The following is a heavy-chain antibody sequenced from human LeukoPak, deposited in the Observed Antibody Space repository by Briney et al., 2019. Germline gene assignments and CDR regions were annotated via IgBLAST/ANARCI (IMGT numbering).Heavy chain of an antibody. Sequence: GGSLRLSCAASGFTFSDYWMHWVRHAPGKGLVWVSHINSDGSWTSYADSVKGRFTISKDNAKNTVYLQMSNLRVEDTAVYYCVSFYETYWGRGTLVTVSS. D-gene: IGHD2/OR15-2a*01. CDR1: GFTFSDYW. J-gene: IGHJ4*02. CDR3: VSFYETY. V-gene: IGHV3-74*01. CDR2: INSDGSWT.